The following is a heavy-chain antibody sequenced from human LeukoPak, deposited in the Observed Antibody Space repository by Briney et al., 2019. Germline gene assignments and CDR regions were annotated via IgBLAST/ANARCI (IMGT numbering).Heavy chain of an antibody. CDR3: AKGSRSSRPYYFDF. CDR2: ITGSGDDT. D-gene: IGHD6-19*01. V-gene: IGHV3-23*01. Sequence: PGGSLRLSCAASGFTFNNYAMAWVRQAPGKGLGWVSAITGSGDDTYHSDSVKGRFTISRDNSKTTLYLQMNSLRAEDTAVYYCAKGSRSSRPYYFDFWGQEILVTVSS. J-gene: IGHJ4*02. CDR1: GFTFNNYA.